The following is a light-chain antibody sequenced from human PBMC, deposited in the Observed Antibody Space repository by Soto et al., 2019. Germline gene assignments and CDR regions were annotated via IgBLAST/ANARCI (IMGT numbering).Light chain of an antibody. CDR1: SSDVGGYNY. V-gene: IGLV2-8*01. J-gene: IGLJ1*01. CDR2: EVN. CDR3: TSYAGGNNV. Sequence: HSALTQPPSASGSPGQSVTISCTGTSSDVGGYNYVSWYQQHPGKVPKLMDYEVNKRPSGVPDRFSGSKSGNTASLTVSGLQTEDEADYYCTSYAGGNNVFGTGTKLTVL.